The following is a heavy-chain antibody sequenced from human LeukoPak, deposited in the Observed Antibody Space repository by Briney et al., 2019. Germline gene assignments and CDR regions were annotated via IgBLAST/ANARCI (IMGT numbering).Heavy chain of an antibody. Sequence: GGSLRLSCAASGFTFSIYAMSWVRQAPGKGLRWVSSITSRGESTWYVDSVKGRFTITRDNSENTLYLQMHSLRAKDTAVYYCARDRPNYYGSDGHYYRRDGDYWGRGTLVSVSS. CDR1: GFTFSIYA. CDR2: ITSRGEST. D-gene: IGHD3-22*01. CDR3: ARDRPNYYGSDGHYYRRDGDY. V-gene: IGHV3-23*01. J-gene: IGHJ4*02.